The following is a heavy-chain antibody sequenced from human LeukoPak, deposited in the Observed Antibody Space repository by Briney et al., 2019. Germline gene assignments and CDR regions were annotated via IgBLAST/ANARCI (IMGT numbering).Heavy chain of an antibody. D-gene: IGHD5-12*01. V-gene: IGHV4-39*01. CDR3: SSYDQGMDV. CDR1: GGSISSSSYY. Sequence: SETLSLTCTVSGGSISSSSYYWGWSRQPPGRGLEWIGRIYYSGTTYYNPSLKSRVTISVDTSKNQFSLKLRSVTAADTAVYYCSSYDQGMDVWGQGTTVTVSS. J-gene: IGHJ6*02. CDR2: IYYSGTT.